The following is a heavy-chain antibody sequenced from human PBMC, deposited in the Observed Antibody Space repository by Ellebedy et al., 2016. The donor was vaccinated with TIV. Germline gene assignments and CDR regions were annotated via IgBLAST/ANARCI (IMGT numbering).Heavy chain of an antibody. J-gene: IGHJ4*02. Sequence: GESLKISCEASGFPFSTAWMTWVRQAPGKGLEWVANINKDGREEYYLDSVKGRFTISRDHTKRSLFLQINSLRAEDTALYYCARVFMPDYWGQGTLVTVSS. CDR2: INKDGREE. CDR1: GFPFSTAW. D-gene: IGHD2-2*01. V-gene: IGHV3-7*03. CDR3: ARVFMPDY.